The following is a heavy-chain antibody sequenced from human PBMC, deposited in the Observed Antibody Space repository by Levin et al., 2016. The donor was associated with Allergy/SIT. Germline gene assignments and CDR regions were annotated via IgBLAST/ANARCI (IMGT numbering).Heavy chain of an antibody. V-gene: IGHV4-39*01. CDR1: GGSISSSSYY. Sequence: GSLRLSCTVSGGSISSSSYYWGWIRQPPGKGLEWIGSIYYSGSTYYNPSLKSRVTISVDTSKNQFSLKLSSVTAADTAVYYCARLVSSSWYQIRNWFDPWGQGTLVTVSS. D-gene: IGHD6-13*01. J-gene: IGHJ5*02. CDR3: ARLVSSSWYQIRNWFDP. CDR2: IYYSGST.